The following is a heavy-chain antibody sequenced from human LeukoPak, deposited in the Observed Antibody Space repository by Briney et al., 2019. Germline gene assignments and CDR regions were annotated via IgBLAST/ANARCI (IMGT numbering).Heavy chain of an antibody. J-gene: IGHJ4*02. CDR3: ARTITVTNVIDY. Sequence: PSETLSPTCTVSGGSISSYYWSWIRQPPGKGLEWIGYIYYSGSTNYNPSLKSRVTISVDTSKNQFSLKLSSVTAADTAVYYCARTITVTNVIDYWGQGTLVTVSS. CDR1: GGSISSYY. D-gene: IGHD4-17*01. V-gene: IGHV4-59*08. CDR2: IYYSGST.